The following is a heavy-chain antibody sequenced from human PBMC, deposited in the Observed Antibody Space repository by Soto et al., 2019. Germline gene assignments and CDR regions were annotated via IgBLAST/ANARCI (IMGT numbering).Heavy chain of an antibody. CDR1: GLSITDSEMG. CDR3: ARRHLAVAVSPWFDP. CDR2: IESSGEK. Sequence: QVTLKESGPVLVKPTETLTWRCTVSGLSITDSEMGVSWIRQPPGQPLGWLAHIESSGEKSYRTFLKSRLAISKDNSKSQIVLTMTNMDAADTATYYCARRHLAVAVSPWFDPWGQGIPVTVSS. J-gene: IGHJ5*02. V-gene: IGHV2-26*01. D-gene: IGHD6-19*01.